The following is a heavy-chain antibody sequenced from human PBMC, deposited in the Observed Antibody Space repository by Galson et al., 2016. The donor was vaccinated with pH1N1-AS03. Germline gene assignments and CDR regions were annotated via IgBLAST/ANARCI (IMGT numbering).Heavy chain of an antibody. D-gene: IGHD3-10*01. V-gene: IGHV6-1*01. J-gene: IGHJ4*02. Sequence: CAISGDSVSGSRGVAWNWIRQSPSRGLEWLGRTFYWSKWSNDYAESVKSRINSDPDTSNNQFSLHLNSVTHEGTAIYFCARGKNSGFDYWGQGTPVTVSS. CDR2: TFYWSKWSN. CDR3: ARGKNSGFDY. CDR1: GDSVSGSRGVA.